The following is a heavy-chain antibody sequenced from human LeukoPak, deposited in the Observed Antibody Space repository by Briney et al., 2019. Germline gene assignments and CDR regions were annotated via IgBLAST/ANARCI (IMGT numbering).Heavy chain of an antibody. V-gene: IGHV1-8*01. Sequence: ASVKVSCKASGYTFTSYDINWVRQATGQGLEWMGWMNHNSGNTGYAQKFQGRVTMTRNTSISTAYMELSSLRSEDTAVYYCARRRSPDDYYYYGMDVWGQGTTVTVSS. CDR1: GYTFTSYD. J-gene: IGHJ6*02. CDR3: ARRRSPDDYYYYGMDV. CDR2: MNHNSGNT. D-gene: IGHD5-24*01.